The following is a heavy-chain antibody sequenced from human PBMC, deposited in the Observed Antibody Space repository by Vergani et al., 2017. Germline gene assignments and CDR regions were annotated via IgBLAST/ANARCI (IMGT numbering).Heavy chain of an antibody. V-gene: IGHV1-69*13. D-gene: IGHD5-12*01. CDR2: IIPIFGTA. J-gene: IGHJ6*02. CDR1: GGTFSSYA. Sequence: QVQLVQSGAEVKKPGSSVKVSCKASGGTFSSYAISWVRQAPGQGLEWMGRIIPIFGTANYAQKFQGRVTITADEATSTAYMELSSLRSEDTAVYYCACGRGFIVATPMTYYGMDVWGQGTTVTVSS. CDR3: ACGRGFIVATPMTYYGMDV.